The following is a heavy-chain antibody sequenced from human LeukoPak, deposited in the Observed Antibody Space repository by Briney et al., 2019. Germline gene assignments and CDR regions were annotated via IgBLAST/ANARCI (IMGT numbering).Heavy chain of an antibody. Sequence: PGRSLRLSCAASGFTFSSYGMHWVRQAPGKGLEWVAVIWYDGSNKCYADSVKGRFTISRDNSKNTLYLQMNSLRAEDTAVYYCARNSYGAPDYWGQGTLVTVSS. D-gene: IGHD5-18*01. CDR2: IWYDGSNK. V-gene: IGHV3-33*01. CDR3: ARNSYGAPDY. J-gene: IGHJ4*02. CDR1: GFTFSSYG.